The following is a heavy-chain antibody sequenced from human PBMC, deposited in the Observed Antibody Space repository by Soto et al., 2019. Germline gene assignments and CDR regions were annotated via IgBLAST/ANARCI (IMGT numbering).Heavy chain of an antibody. V-gene: IGHV1-69*12. CDR3: ARDGDLRSDFWSGPLGGGWFDP. Sequence: QVQLVQSGAEVRKPGSSVKVSCKASGGTFSNSAITWVRQAPGQGLEWVGGIIPIFGSTNYAQKFQGRVTLTAGESTSTAYMELSSLTSEDTGVYYCARDGDLRSDFWSGPLGGGWFDPWGQGTLVTVSS. CDR1: GGTFSNSA. D-gene: IGHD3-3*01. J-gene: IGHJ5*02. CDR2: IIPIFGST.